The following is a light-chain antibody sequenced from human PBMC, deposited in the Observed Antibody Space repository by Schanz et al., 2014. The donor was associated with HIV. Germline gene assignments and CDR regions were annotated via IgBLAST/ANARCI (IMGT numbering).Light chain of an antibody. CDR1: AFNIGQNY. J-gene: IGLJ2*01. CDR2: VTH. V-gene: IGLV1-51*01. CDR3: GTWENTLTGEI. Sequence: QSVLTQPPSVSAAPGQRVTISCSGSAFNIGQNYVSWFQQFLGTAPKLLIYVTHQRPSEIPDRFSGSKTGTSATLAIIGLQTGDEADYYCGTWENTLTGEIFGGGTKLTVL.